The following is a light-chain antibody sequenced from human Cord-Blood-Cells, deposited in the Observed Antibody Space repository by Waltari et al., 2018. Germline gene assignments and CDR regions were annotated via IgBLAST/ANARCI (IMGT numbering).Light chain of an antibody. J-gene: IGLJ3*02. Sequence: QSALTQPASVSGSPGQPITISCTGTSSAVGSYNLVSWYQQHPGKAPKLMIYEGSKRPSGVSNRFSGSKSGNTASLTISGLQAEDEADYYCCSYAGSSTWVFGGGTKLTVL. V-gene: IGLV2-23*01. CDR1: SSAVGSYNL. CDR3: CSYAGSSTWV. CDR2: EGS.